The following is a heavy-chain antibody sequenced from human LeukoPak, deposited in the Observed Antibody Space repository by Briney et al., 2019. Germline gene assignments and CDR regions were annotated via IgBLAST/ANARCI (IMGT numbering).Heavy chain of an antibody. D-gene: IGHD6-19*01. Sequence: EASVKVSCKASGGTFSSYAISWVRQAPGQGLEWMGGIIPIFGTANYAQKFQGRVTITADESTSTAYMELSSLRSEDTAVYYCARSKVKAVAGTRLPFDYWGQGTLVTVSS. CDR2: IIPIFGTA. V-gene: IGHV1-69*13. J-gene: IGHJ4*02. CDR3: ARSKVKAVAGTRLPFDY. CDR1: GGTFSSYA.